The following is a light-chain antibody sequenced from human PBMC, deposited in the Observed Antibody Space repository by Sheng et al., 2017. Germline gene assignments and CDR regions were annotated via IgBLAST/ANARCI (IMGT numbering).Light chain of an antibody. CDR1: QSVRSN. Sequence: ETEMTQSPATLSVSPGERVTLSCRASQSVRSNLAWYQQKYGQAPRLLIYDASTRATGIPVRFSGSGSGTEFTLTISSLQSEDFAVYFCQQYNDWPRTFGQGTKVEIK. CDR2: DAS. CDR3: QQYNDWPRT. J-gene: IGKJ1*01. V-gene: IGKV3-15*01.